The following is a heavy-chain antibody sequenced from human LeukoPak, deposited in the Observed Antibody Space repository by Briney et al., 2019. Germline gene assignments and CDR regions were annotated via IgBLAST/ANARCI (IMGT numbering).Heavy chain of an antibody. J-gene: IGHJ3*02. D-gene: IGHD1-26*01. CDR2: ISGSGGST. CDR1: GFTFSNYG. CDR3: ARGGSYLSAFDI. V-gene: IGHV3-23*01. Sequence: GGSLRLSCAASGFTFSNYGMSWVRQAPGKGLEWVSAISGSGGSTYYADSVKGRFTISRDNSKNTLYLQMNSLRAEDTAVYYCARGGSYLSAFDIWGQGTMVTVSS.